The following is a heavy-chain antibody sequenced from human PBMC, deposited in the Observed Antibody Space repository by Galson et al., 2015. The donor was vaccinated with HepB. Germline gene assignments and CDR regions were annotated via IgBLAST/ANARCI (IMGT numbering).Heavy chain of an antibody. CDR2: INSDGAYI. CDR1: GFTFSNYW. CDR3: ARTRAAAAGIFDY. D-gene: IGHD6-13*01. V-gene: IGHV3-74*01. J-gene: IGHJ4*02. Sequence: SLRLSCAASGFTFSNYWMHWVRQAPGKGLVWVSRINSDGAYITYADSVKGRFTISRDNAKNTLYLQMNSPRAEDTALHYCARTRAAAAGIFDYWGQGSLVTVSS.